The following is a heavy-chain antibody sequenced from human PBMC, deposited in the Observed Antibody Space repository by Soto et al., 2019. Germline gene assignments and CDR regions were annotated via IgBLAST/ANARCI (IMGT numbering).Heavy chain of an antibody. Sequence: GGSMRLACAASGFTFRSYAMSWVRQAPGKGLEWVSAISGSGGSTYYADSVKGRFTISRDNSKNTLYLQMNSLRAEDTAVYYCAKVAPHEGLLGWSTYYYGMDVWGQGTTVTVSS. CDR3: AKVAPHEGLLGWSTYYYGMDV. V-gene: IGHV3-23*01. D-gene: IGHD3-3*01. CDR1: GFTFRSYA. J-gene: IGHJ6*02. CDR2: ISGSGGST.